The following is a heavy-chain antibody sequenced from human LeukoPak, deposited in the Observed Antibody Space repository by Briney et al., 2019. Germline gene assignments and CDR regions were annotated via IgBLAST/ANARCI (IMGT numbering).Heavy chain of an antibody. D-gene: IGHD3-3*01. V-gene: IGHV4-59*01. CDR1: GGSISSYY. Sequence: SETLSLTCTVSGGSISSYYWRWIRQPPGKGLEWIGYIYYSGSTKYKPSLKSRVTISVGTSMNQFSLKLSSVTAADTAVYYCARGRFLGAFDIWGQGTMVTVSS. J-gene: IGHJ3*02. CDR3: ARGRFLGAFDI. CDR2: IYYSGST.